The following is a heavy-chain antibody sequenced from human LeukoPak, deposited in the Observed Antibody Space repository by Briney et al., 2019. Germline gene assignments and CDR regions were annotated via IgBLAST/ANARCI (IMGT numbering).Heavy chain of an antibody. CDR3: ARDCSNGVCFPRDY. CDR1: GYTLSDYG. V-gene: IGHV1-18*01. CDR2: ITTYNGNR. D-gene: IGHD2-8*01. J-gene: IGHJ4*02. Sequence: PSVKVSCKASGYTLSDYGISWVRQAPGQGLEWVGWITTYNGNRKYAEKFQGRVTMTTDTSTSTYYMEMRSLRSDDTAIYYCARDCSNGVCFPRDYWGQGTQITVST.